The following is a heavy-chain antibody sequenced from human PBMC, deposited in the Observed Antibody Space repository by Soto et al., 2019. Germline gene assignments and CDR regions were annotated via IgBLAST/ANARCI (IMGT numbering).Heavy chain of an antibody. CDR3: SSVGFPSQFDS. V-gene: IGHV3-11*01. J-gene: IGHJ5*01. D-gene: IGHD3-10*01. CDR2: ITGSGRNT. CDR1: GFTFSDSF. Sequence: QVQLVESGGGLVKPGGSLRLSCAASGFTFSDSFMSWIRQAPGKGLEWVSYITGSGRNTYYADSVKGRFTLSRDNAKNSLYLQMNSLRAEDTAVYYCSSVGFPSQFDSWGQGTLVTVS.